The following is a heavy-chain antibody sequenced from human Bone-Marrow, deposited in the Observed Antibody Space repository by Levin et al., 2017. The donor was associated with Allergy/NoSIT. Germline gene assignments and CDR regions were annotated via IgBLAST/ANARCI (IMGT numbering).Heavy chain of an antibody. CDR3: ARDLSGTLTAAGNFDY. CDR2: IGGSGSTI. V-gene: IGHV3-48*03. Sequence: GESLKISCAASGFTFSSYEMNWVRQAPGKGLEWVSYIGGSGSTIYYADSVKGRFTISRDNAKNSLYLQMNSLRAEDTAVYYCARDLSGTLTAAGNFDYWGQGTLVTVSS. D-gene: IGHD6-13*01. CDR1: GFTFSSYE. J-gene: IGHJ4*02.